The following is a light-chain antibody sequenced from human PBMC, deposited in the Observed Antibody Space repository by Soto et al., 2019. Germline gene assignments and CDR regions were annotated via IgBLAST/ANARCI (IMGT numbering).Light chain of an antibody. Sequence: QSALTQPASVSGSPGQSITISCTGTSSDVGGYNYVSWYQQHPGKAPKLMIYDVSNRPSGVSNRFSGSKSGNTASLTISGLQAEDEADYYCSSYTSSSPPLYVVFGGGTKRTLL. CDR1: SSDVGGYNY. CDR3: SSYTSSSPPLYVV. CDR2: DVS. J-gene: IGLJ2*01. V-gene: IGLV2-14*01.